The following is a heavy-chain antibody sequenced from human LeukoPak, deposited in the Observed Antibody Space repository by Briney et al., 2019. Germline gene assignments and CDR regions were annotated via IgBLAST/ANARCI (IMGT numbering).Heavy chain of an antibody. CDR1: GFTFSNAW. V-gene: IGHV3-15*01. D-gene: IGHD1-26*01. J-gene: IGHJ6*02. CDR3: TTHIASGSYYYYYYGMDV. CDR2: IKRKTDGGTT. Sequence: PGGSLRLSCAASGFTFSNAWMSWVRQAPGKGLEWVGRIKRKTDGGTTDYAAPVKGRFTISRDDSKNTLYLQMNSLKTEDTAVYYCTTHIASGSYYYYYYGMDVWGQGTTVTVSS.